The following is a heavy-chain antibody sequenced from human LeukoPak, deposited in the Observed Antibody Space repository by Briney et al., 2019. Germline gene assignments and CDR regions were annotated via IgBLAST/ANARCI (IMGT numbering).Heavy chain of an antibody. J-gene: IGHJ4*02. CDR3: ARVTYDFWSGYYRYFDY. V-gene: IGHV4-39*07. D-gene: IGHD3-3*01. CDR2: IYYSGST. CDR1: GGSISSSSYY. Sequence: SETLSLTCTVSGGSISSSSYYWGWICQPPGKGLEWIGSIYYSGSTYYNPSLKSRVTISVDTSKNQFSLKLSSVTAADTAVYYCARVTYDFWSGYYRYFDYWGQGTLVTVSS.